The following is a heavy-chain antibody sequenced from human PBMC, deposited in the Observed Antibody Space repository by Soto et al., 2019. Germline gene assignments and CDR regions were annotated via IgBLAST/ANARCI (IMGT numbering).Heavy chain of an antibody. V-gene: IGHV3-7*03. Sequence: EVQLVESGGGLVQPEGSLGLSCTASGFSFHGYWMSWIRQTPGKGLQWVANINHDGNEKYYVDSVKGRFTISRDNARNSVFLQMNSVSAEDTAVYYCARIRGPFDMWGQGTMVTVSS. CDR1: GFSFHGYW. CDR2: INHDGNEK. CDR3: ARIRGPFDM. J-gene: IGHJ3*02. D-gene: IGHD3-16*01.